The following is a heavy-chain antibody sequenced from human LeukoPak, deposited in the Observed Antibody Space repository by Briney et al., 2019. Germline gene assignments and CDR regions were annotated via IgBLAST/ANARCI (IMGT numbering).Heavy chain of an antibody. CDR2: ISGGGVST. J-gene: IGHJ6*03. V-gene: IGHV3-23*01. CDR3: AKGPEDIVATADYYYYVDV. CDR1: GFTFSSYA. D-gene: IGHD5-12*01. Sequence: QPGGSLRLSCAASGFTFSSYAMSWVRQAPGKGLEWVSAISGGGVSTYYADSVKGRFTISRDSSKNTLYLQVNSLRAEDTAVYYCAKGPEDIVATADYYYYVDVWGKGTTVTVSS.